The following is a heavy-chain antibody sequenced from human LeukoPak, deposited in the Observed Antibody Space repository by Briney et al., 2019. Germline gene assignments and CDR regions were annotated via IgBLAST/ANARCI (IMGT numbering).Heavy chain of an antibody. CDR1: GFIFSSYW. J-gene: IGHJ4*02. D-gene: IGHD1-26*01. Sequence: GGSLRLSCAASGFIFSSYWMHWVRQAPGKGRVWVSRINSDGSSTRYADSVKGRFTISRDNAKNTLYLQMNSLRAEATAVYYSARDTVIPYSQVGTTKDWGQGTLVTVSS. V-gene: IGHV3-74*01. CDR2: INSDGSST. CDR3: ARDTVIPYSQVGTTKD.